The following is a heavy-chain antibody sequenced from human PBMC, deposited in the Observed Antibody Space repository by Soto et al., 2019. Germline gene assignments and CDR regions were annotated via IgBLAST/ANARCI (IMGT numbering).Heavy chain of an antibody. Sequence: SLRLSCTAAGFTFGGYPMTWFRQAPGQGLEWVGFIRGRAYSGTAEYAASVQGRFTISRDDSKNTLYLQMNSLRAEDTAVYYCAKGGRAVAGTVDYWGQGTLVTVSS. J-gene: IGHJ4*02. CDR3: AKGGRAVAGTVDY. CDR1: GFTFGGYP. V-gene: IGHV3-49*03. CDR2: IRGRAYSGTA. D-gene: IGHD6-19*01.